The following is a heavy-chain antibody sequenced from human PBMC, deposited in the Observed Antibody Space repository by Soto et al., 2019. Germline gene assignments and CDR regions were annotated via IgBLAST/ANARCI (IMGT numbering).Heavy chain of an antibody. CDR3: AATGSWSYWGFDY. D-gene: IGHD1-26*01. CDR2: IYYSGST. CDR1: GGSVSSGSFY. Sequence: SETLSLTCTVSGGSVSSGSFYWSWFRQPPGKGLEWIGYIYYSGSTNYNPSLKSRVTISVDTSENQFSLRLSSVTAADTAMYYCAATGSWSYWGFDYWGQGTLVTVSS. J-gene: IGHJ4*02. V-gene: IGHV4-61*01.